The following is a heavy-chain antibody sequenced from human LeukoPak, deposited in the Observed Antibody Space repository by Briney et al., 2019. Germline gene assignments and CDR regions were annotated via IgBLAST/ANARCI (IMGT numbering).Heavy chain of an antibody. CDR3: VRDSSGWYRWFDP. CDR1: GGSFSGYY. Sequence: SETLSLACAVYGGSFSGYYWTWIGQPPGKGLEWIGEINHSGSTNYNPSLKSRVTISVDTSKNQFSLKLSSVTAADTAVYYCVRDSSGWYRWFDPWGQGTLVTVSS. D-gene: IGHD6-19*01. J-gene: IGHJ5*02. CDR2: INHSGST. V-gene: IGHV4-34*01.